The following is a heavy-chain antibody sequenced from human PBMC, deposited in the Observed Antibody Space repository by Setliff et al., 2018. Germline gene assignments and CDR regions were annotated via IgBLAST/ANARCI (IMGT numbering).Heavy chain of an antibody. D-gene: IGHD2-2*01. CDR1: GDTFSSYA. CDR2: IIPIFGTA. V-gene: IGHV1-69*05. CDR3: ARGPPDFVVVPAAAKFDS. J-gene: IGHJ4*02. Sequence: VASVKVSCKASGDTFSSYAINWVRQAPGQGLEWMGGIIPIFGTANYAQKFQGRLTITTVGSTSTASMELSSLRSDDTAVYYCARGPPDFVVVPAAAKFDSWGQGTLVTVSS.